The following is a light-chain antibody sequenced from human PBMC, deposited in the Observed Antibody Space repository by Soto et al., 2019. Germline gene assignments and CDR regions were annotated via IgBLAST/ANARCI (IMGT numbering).Light chain of an antibody. J-gene: IGKJ5*01. CDR1: QTVSSSY. CDR3: QQYASSPIT. Sequence: EIVLTQSPGTLSLSPGERATLSCRASQTVSSSYLAWYQQKPGQAPRLLIYGASSRATSIPDRFSGSESGTDFTLTISRLEPEDFAVYYCQQYASSPITFGQGTRLEIK. CDR2: GAS. V-gene: IGKV3-20*01.